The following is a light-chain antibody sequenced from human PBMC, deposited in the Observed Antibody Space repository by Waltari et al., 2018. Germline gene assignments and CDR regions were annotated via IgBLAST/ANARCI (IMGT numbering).Light chain of an antibody. CDR2: VNSDVSH. J-gene: IGLJ3*02. CDR1: SGHSSNV. CDR3: QTGGHGTWV. Sequence: QLVLPQSPSASASLGASVKLTCTLSSGHSSNVIAWLPQQPEKGPRYLMKVNSDVSHSKGAEIPDRFSGSTSGAERYLTISSVQPEDEADYYCQTGGHGTWVFGGGTKLTVL. V-gene: IGLV4-69*01.